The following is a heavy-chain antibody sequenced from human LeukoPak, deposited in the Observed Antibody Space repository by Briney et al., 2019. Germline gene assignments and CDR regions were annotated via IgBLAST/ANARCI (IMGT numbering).Heavy chain of an antibody. Sequence: GESLKISCKGSGYSFTSYWIGWVRQMPGKGLEWMGIIYPGDSDTRYSPSFQGQVTISADKSISTAYLQWSSLKASDNAMYYCARLRDIVVVPAAGFDYWGQGTLVTVSS. V-gene: IGHV5-51*01. CDR1: GYSFTSYW. D-gene: IGHD2-2*01. CDR3: ARLRDIVVVPAAGFDY. CDR2: IYPGDSDT. J-gene: IGHJ4*02.